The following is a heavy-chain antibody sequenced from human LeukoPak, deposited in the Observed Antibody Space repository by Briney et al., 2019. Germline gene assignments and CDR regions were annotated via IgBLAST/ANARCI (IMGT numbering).Heavy chain of an antibody. CDR2: ISSNGGST. CDR1: GFTFSSYA. Sequence: PGGSLRLSCAASGFTFSSYAMHWVRQAPGKGLEYVSAISSNGGSTYYANSVKGRFTISRDNSKNTLYLQMGSLRAEDMAVYYCASKGYYYDSSGYSPGYFDYWGQGTLVTVSS. CDR3: ASKGYYYDSSGYSPGYFDY. V-gene: IGHV3-64*01. J-gene: IGHJ4*02. D-gene: IGHD3-22*01.